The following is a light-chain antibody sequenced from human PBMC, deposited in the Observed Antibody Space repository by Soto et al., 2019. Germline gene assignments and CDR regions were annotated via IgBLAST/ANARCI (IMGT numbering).Light chain of an antibody. V-gene: IGLV1-40*01. CDR3: QSYDRSLSGYV. J-gene: IGLJ1*01. CDR1: SSNIGAGYD. CDR2: GNT. Sequence: QLVLTQPPSVSGAPGQRVTISCTGSSSNIGAGYDVHWYQQLPGTAPKLLIYGNTNRPSEVPDRFSGSKSDTSASLAITGLQAEDEADYYCQSYDRSLSGYVFGTGTKLTVL.